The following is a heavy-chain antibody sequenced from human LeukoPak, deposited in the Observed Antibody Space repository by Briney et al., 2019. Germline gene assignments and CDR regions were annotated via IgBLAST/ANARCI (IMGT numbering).Heavy chain of an antibody. CDR3: ARRDYYGSGFEFDP. D-gene: IGHD3-10*01. CDR1: GGSFSGYY. CDR2: INHSGST. J-gene: IGHJ5*02. V-gene: IGHV4-34*01. Sequence: ASETLSLTCAVYGGSFSGYYWSWIRQPPGKGLEWIGEINHSGSTNYNPFLKSRVTISVDTSKNQFSLKLSSVTAADTAVYYCARRDYYGSGFEFDPWGQGTLVTVSS.